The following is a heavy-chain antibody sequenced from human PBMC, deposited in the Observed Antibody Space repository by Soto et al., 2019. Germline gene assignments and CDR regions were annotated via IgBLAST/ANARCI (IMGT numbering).Heavy chain of an antibody. J-gene: IGHJ4*02. CDR3: ARDSIRVPADFDY. Sequence: GGSLRLSCAASGFTFTNYGFHWVRQAPGKGLEWVAAIWSDGNNRYNGGAVEGRFTISKDNSKNMLYLQMNDLRVEDTALYYCARDSIRVPADFDYWGQGTLVTVSS. D-gene: IGHD1-20*01. CDR2: IWSDGNNR. V-gene: IGHV3-33*01. CDR1: GFTFTNYG.